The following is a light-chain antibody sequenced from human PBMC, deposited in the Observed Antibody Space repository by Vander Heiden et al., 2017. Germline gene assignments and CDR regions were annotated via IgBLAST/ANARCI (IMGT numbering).Light chain of an antibody. Sequence: DIQMTQSPSTLSASVGDSVTITCRASQTISSWLAWYQQKPGKAPRLLIYKASTLESGVPSRFSGSGSGTEFTLIINSLQPDDFATYYCQQYKSYSLGVTFGPGTKVDIK. CDR2: KAS. CDR3: QQYKSYSLGVT. J-gene: IGKJ3*01. CDR1: QTISSW. V-gene: IGKV1-5*03.